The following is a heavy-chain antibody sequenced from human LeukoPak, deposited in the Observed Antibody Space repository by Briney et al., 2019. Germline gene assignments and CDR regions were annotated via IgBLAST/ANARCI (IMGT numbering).Heavy chain of an antibody. J-gene: IGHJ1*01. CDR2: IPDDGSET. D-gene: IGHD5-24*01. V-gene: IGHV3-7*01. CDR3: ARGWATIPD. CDR1: GFNFSINW. Sequence: GGSLRLSCSASGFNFSINWMTWVRQAPGKGLEWVANIPDDGSETNYVDSVKGRFIISRDNAKNSLSLQMNSLREEDAALYYCARGWATIPDWGQGTLVTVSS.